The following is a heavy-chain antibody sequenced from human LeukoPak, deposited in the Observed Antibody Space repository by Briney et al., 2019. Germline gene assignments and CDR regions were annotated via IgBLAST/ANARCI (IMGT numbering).Heavy chain of an antibody. V-gene: IGHV4-59*01. D-gene: IGHD3-10*01. CDR3: ARVGTYYYGSGPSGWFDP. CDR2: IYYSGST. J-gene: IGHJ5*02. Sequence: WETLSLTCTVSGGSISSYYWSWIRQPPGKGLEWIGYIYYSGSTNYNPSLKSRVTISVDTSKNQFSLKLSSVTAADTAVYYCARVGTYYYGSGPSGWFDPWGQGTLVTVSS. CDR1: GGSISSYY.